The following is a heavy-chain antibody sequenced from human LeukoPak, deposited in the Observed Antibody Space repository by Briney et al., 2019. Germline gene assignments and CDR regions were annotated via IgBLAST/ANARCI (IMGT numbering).Heavy chain of an antibody. CDR2: IITNGGST. V-gene: IGHV3-64*01. CDR3: ARDPVIRSGWYPPYYFGMDV. D-gene: IGHD6-19*01. J-gene: IGHJ6*02. CDR1: ESTFRSYA. Sequence: PGGSLRLSCAASESTFRSYAFHWVRQAPGKGLEYVSGIITNGGSTYYANSVQGRFTISRDNSKNTLYLQMGSLRAEDMAVYYCARDPVIRSGWYPPYYFGMDVWGQGTTVTVSS.